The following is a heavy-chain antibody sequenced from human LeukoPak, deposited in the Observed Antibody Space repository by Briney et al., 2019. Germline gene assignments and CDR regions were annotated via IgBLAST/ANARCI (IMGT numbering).Heavy chain of an antibody. Sequence: SETLSLTCTVSGGSISSYYWSWIRRPPGKGLEWIGYIYYSGSTNYNPSLKSRVTISVDKSKNQFSLKLSSVTAADTAVYYCARYYDSGLDPWGQGTLVIVSS. J-gene: IGHJ5*02. CDR3: ARYYDSGLDP. D-gene: IGHD3-22*01. CDR1: GGSISSYY. CDR2: IYYSGST. V-gene: IGHV4-59*12.